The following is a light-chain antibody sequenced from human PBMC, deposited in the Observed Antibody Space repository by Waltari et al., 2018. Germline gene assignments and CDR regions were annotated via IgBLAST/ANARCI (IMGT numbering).Light chain of an antibody. CDR1: RLGSKY. CDR3: QAWDSSTACV. J-gene: IGLJ1*01. V-gene: IGLV3-1*01. CDR2: QDK. Sequence: SYELTQPPSMSVSPGQTATITCHGDRLGSKYVCWYRQRPGQSPVLIMFQDKKRPSRFPERFSGSNSGNTATLTISETQPMDEAEYYCQAWDSSTACVFGTGTKLTVL.